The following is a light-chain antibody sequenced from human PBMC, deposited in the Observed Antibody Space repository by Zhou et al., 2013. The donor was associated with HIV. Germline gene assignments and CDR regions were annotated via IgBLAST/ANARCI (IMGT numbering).Light chain of an antibody. CDR1: SSDVGSYNR. Sequence: QSALTQSASVSGSPGQSIAISCTGTSSDVGSYNRVSWYQQSPGTGPKLMIYEVSNRPSGVPDRFSGSKSGNTASLTISGLQAEDEADYYCSSYSSSSTLYVFGTGTKVTV. CDR3: SSYSSSSTLYV. CDR2: EVS. V-gene: IGLV2-18*02. J-gene: IGLJ1*01.